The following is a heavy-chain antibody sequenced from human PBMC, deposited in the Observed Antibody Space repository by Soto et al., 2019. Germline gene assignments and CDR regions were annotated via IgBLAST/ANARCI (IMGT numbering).Heavy chain of an antibody. J-gene: IGHJ5*02. V-gene: IGHV1-69*06. CDR3: ARCIAVAGTGWFDP. CDR1: GGTFSSYA. D-gene: IGHD6-19*01. Sequence: VASVKVSFNASGGTFSSYAISWVRQAPGQGLEWMGGIIPIFGTANYAQKFQGRVTITADKSTSTAYMELSSLRSEDTAVYYCARCIAVAGTGWFDPWGQGTLVTVSS. CDR2: IIPIFGTA.